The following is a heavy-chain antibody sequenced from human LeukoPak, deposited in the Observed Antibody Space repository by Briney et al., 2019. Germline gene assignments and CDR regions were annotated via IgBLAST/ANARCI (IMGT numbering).Heavy chain of an antibody. D-gene: IGHD6-19*01. V-gene: IGHV3-33*08. Sequence: GGSLRLSCAASGFTFGSHGMHWVRQAPGKGLEWVAVIWYDGSNKYYADSVKGRFTISRDNSKNTLYLQMNSLRAEDTAVYYCARDLSTYSSGWYYYYYGMDVWGQGTTVTVSS. CDR1: GFTFGSHG. CDR2: IWYDGSNK. CDR3: ARDLSTYSSGWYYYYYGMDV. J-gene: IGHJ6*02.